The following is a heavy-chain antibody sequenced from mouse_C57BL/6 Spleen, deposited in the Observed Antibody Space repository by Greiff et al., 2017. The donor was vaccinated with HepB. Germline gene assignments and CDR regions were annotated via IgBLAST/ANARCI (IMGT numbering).Heavy chain of an antibody. CDR2: VYPYNGGT. CDR3: ARGGGYDYFPWYFDV. D-gene: IGHD2-4*01. CDR1: GFTFTDYY. Sequence: VQLQQSGPVLVKPGPSVKISCKASGFTFTDYYMHWVKQSHGKSLEWIGLVYPYNGGTSYNQKFKGKATLTVDTSSSTAYMELNSLTSEDSAVNCWARGGGYDYFPWYFDVWGTGTTVTVSS. V-gene: IGHV1-36*01. J-gene: IGHJ1*03.